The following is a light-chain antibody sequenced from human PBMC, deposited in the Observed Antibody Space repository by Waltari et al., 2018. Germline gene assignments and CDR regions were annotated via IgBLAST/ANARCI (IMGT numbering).Light chain of an antibody. CDR1: SGVNVSNHR. J-gene: IGLJ2*01. Sequence: QAVLTQPSSLSASPGASASLPCTLRSGVNVSNHRLYWYQQKPGSPPQYLLRYKSDSDKQKGSGVPSRFSGSKEASANAGILLISGLQSEDEADYHCMIWRSGASEFGGGTKLTVL. V-gene: IGLV5-45*03. CDR3: MIWRSGASE. CDR2: YKSDSDK.